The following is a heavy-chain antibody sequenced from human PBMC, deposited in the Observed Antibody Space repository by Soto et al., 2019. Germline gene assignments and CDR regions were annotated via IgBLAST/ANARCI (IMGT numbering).Heavy chain of an antibody. CDR3: ARDWNYHDSSGYYLNAFDI. J-gene: IGHJ3*02. V-gene: IGHV4-34*01. D-gene: IGHD3-22*01. CDR2: INHSGST. CDR1: GGSFSGYY. Sequence: SETLSLTCAVYGGSFSGYYWSWIRQPPGKGLEWIGEINHSGSTNYNPSLESRVTISVDTSKNQFSLKLSSVTAADTAVYYCARDWNYHDSSGYYLNAFDIWGQGTMVTVSS.